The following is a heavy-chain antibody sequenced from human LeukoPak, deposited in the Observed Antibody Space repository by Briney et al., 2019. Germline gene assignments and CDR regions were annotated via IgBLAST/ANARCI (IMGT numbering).Heavy chain of an antibody. CDR3: ARIRGDAFDI. V-gene: IGHV4-38-2*02. CDR2: IYHSWSP. J-gene: IGHJ3*02. Sequence: SETLSLTCTVSGYSISSGYYWAWIRQPPGKGLEWIGSIYHSWSPYYNPSLKSLSTISVDTSKLQLSLTMSSVTAADTAVYYCARIRGDAFDIWGQGTMVTVSS. CDR1: GYSISSGYY.